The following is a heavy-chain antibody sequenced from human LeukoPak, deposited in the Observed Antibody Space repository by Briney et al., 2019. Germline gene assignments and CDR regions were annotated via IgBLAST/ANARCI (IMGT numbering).Heavy chain of an antibody. V-gene: IGHV3-23*01. CDR2: ISGRDDST. CDR1: GFTVTNYA. Sequence: GASLRLSCAASGFTVTNYAMYWVRQAPGKGLEWVSAISGRDDSTYYADSVKGRFPISRDTSKNTLFLQMNSLRAEDTAVYYCAKWGDYDILTGYYDPDYWGQGTLVTVSS. J-gene: IGHJ4*02. D-gene: IGHD3-9*01. CDR3: AKWGDYDILTGYYDPDY.